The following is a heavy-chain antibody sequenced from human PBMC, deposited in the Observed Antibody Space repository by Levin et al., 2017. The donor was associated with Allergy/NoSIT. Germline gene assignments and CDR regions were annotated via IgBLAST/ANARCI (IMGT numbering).Heavy chain of an antibody. Sequence: GGSLRLSCAASGFIFTNHWMSWVRQAPGKGLEWVANINPDGSKKNYVGSLEGRFTVSRDNGRSSLYLQMNSLTAEDTAVYYWARDWSGDGRPTDYWGQGTLVTVSS. CDR3: ARDWSGDGRPTDY. D-gene: IGHD3-3*01. CDR2: INPDGSKK. J-gene: IGHJ4*02. V-gene: IGHV3-7*01. CDR1: GFIFTNHW.